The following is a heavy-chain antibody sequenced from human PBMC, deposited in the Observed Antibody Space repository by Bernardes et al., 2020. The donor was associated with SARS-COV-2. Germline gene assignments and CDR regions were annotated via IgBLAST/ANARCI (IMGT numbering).Heavy chain of an antibody. CDR2: INMSGGTT. D-gene: IGHD5-18*01. J-gene: IGHJ4*02. Sequence: GGSLRLSCAASGFNFDDYGMSWVRQVPGKGLEWLSGINMSGGTTGYAYSVKGRFTISRDNAKNSLHLQLNSLRGEDTALYYCARGYFYGPFDYWGQGILVTVSS. CDR1: GFNFDDYG. V-gene: IGHV3-20*04. CDR3: ARGYFYGPFDY.